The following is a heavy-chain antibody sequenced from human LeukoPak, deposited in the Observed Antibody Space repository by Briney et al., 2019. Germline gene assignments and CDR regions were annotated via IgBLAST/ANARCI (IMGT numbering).Heavy chain of an antibody. D-gene: IGHD1-1*01. CDR2: IYYSRTT. CDR1: GGSISSYF. Sequence: PSETLSLTCSVSGGSISSYFWSWIRQPPGKGLEWIADIYYSRTTNYNPSLKSRVTISVDTSKNQFSLKLNSVTAADTAVYYCARAPRGKIGTYYMDLWGKGTTVTISS. V-gene: IGHV4-59*01. CDR3: ARAPRGKIGTYYMDL. J-gene: IGHJ6*03.